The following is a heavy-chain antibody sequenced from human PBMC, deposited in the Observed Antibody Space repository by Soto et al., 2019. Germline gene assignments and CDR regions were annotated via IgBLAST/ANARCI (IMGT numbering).Heavy chain of an antibody. J-gene: IGHJ3*02. CDR2: ISSSGSTI. D-gene: IGHD3-22*01. CDR3: ARDGGIGTYYYDSSGSLAFDI. CDR1: GFTFSSYE. V-gene: IGHV3-48*03. Sequence: QAGGSLRLSCAASGFTFSSYEMNWVRQAPGKGLEWVSYISSSGSTIYYADSVKGRFTISRDNAKNSLYLQMNSLRAEDTAVYYCARDGGIGTYYYDSSGSLAFDIWGQGTMVTVSS.